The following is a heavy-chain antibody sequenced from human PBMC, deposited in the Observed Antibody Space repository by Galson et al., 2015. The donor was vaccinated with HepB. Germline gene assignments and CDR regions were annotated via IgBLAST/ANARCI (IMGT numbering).Heavy chain of an antibody. J-gene: IGHJ4*02. V-gene: IGHV4-59*01. CDR2: IYYAGSA. Sequence: ETLSLTCTVSGGSISGYYWSWIRQSPGKGLEWVGYIYYAGSADYNPSLLSRATMSIDTSKKQFSLSLTAVTAADTAVYFCARSVRGSNSDYDYWGQGTLVTVSS. CDR3: ARSVRGSNSDYDY. D-gene: IGHD4-11*01. CDR1: GGSISGYY.